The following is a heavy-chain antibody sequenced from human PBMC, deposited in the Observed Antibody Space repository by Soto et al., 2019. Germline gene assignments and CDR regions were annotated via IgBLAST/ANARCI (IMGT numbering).Heavy chain of an antibody. J-gene: IGHJ4*02. CDR3: ARVTDTAMVIVDY. Sequence: SETLSLTCTVSGGSVSSGSYYWSWIRQPPGKGLEWIGYIYYSGSTNYNPSLKSRVTISVDTSKNQFSLKLSSVTAADTAVYYCARVTDTAMVIVDYWGQGTLVTVSS. CDR2: IYYSGST. V-gene: IGHV4-61*01. CDR1: GGSVSSGSYY. D-gene: IGHD5-18*01.